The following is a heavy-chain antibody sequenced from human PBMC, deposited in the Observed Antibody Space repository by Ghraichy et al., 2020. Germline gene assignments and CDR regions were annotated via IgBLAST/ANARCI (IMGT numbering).Heavy chain of an antibody. V-gene: IGHV1-2*06. D-gene: IGHD5-18*01. CDR2: INPNSGGT. J-gene: IGHJ4*02. CDR1: GYTFTGYY. CDR3: ALATLDTAMDDY. Sequence: ASVKVSCKASGYTFTGYYMHWVRQAPGQGLEWMGRINPNSGGTNYAQKFQGRVTMTRDTSISIAYMELSRLRSDDTAVYYCALATLDTAMDDYWGQGTLVTVSS.